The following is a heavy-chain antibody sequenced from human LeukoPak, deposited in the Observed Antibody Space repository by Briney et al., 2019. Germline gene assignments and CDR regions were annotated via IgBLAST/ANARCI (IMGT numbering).Heavy chain of an antibody. CDR3: AVWFGEALDFLGPWDD. J-gene: IGHJ4*02. CDR1: GYTFIKRG. Sequence: ASVNVSCKPSGYTFIKRGVSWVRQAPGQGLEWMGWISGYKGNTKYAQRVQGRVTMTTDTSTSTAYMELRSLRADDTAVYYCAVWFGEALDFLGPWDDWGQGTLVTVSS. V-gene: IGHV1-18*01. CDR2: ISGYKGNT. D-gene: IGHD3-10*01.